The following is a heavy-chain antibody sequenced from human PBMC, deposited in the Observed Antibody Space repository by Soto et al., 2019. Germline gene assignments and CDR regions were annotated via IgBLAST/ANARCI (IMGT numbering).Heavy chain of an antibody. J-gene: IGHJ4*02. V-gene: IGHV4-39*01. Sequence: QVQLLESGPGLVKPSEPLSLTCTVSGDSIGTTHSYWAWIRQSPGKGLEWIGNIHYSGSTYYMPSRRNRVSIYVESLKNQYSLRRSSVPAEDTAVYSCATQEGNGNVWPLDYWGQGILITVSS. CDR3: ATQEGNGNVWPLDY. CDR2: IHYSGST. D-gene: IGHD2-8*01. CDR1: GDSIGTTHSY.